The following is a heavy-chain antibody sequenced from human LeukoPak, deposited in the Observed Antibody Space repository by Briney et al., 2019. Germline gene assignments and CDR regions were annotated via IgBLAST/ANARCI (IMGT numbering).Heavy chain of an antibody. J-gene: IGHJ6*03. CDR2: ISGSGGST. V-gene: IGHV3-23*01. D-gene: IGHD1-14*01. CDR3: AEDLGEPAPGGDYYYYMDV. Sequence: PGGSLRLSCAASGFTFSGYAMSWVRQAPGKGLEWVSAISGSGGSTYYADSVKGRFTISRDNSKNTLYLQMNSLRAEDTAVYYCAEDLGEPAPGGDYYYYMDVWGKGTTVTVSS. CDR1: GFTFSGYA.